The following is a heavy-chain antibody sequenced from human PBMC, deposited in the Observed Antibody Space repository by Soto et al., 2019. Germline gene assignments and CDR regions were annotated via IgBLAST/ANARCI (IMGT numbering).Heavy chain of an antibody. Sequence: GSLRLSCAASGFTFGNYSMNWVRQAPGKGLKWVSSISSSSSYIYYADSAKGRFTISRDNAKNSLYLQMNSLRAEDTAVYYCARDFGYSYGYVMDVWGQGTTVTVSS. CDR3: ARDFGYSYGYVMDV. CDR2: ISSSSSYI. J-gene: IGHJ6*02. V-gene: IGHV3-21*01. D-gene: IGHD5-18*01. CDR1: GFTFGNYS.